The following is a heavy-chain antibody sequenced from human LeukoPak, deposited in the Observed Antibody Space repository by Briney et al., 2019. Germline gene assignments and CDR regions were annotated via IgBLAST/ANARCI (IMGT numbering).Heavy chain of an antibody. CDR2: INAGNGNT. CDR1: GYTFTSYA. V-gene: IGHV1-3*01. Sequence: ASVKVSCKASGYTFTSYAIHWVRQAPGQRLEWMGWINAGNGNTKHSQKFQGRVTITRDTSASTAYMELSSLRSEDTAVYYCARALGKWLLSYWGQGTLVTVSS. D-gene: IGHD3-22*01. J-gene: IGHJ4*02. CDR3: ARALGKWLLSY.